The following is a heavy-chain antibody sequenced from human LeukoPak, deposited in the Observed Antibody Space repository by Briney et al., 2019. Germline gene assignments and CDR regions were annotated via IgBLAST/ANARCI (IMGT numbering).Heavy chain of an antibody. Sequence: GGSLRLSCVASGFTSSYYGIHWVRQAPGKGLEWVAGISYEGSDKYYADSVKGRFTISRDNSKNTLYLQMNSLRAEDAAVYYCAKLGYCSGGSCYSVHFDYWGQGTLVTVSS. CDR1: GFTSSYYG. V-gene: IGHV3-30*18. CDR2: ISYEGSDK. J-gene: IGHJ4*02. D-gene: IGHD2-15*01. CDR3: AKLGYCSGGSCYSVHFDY.